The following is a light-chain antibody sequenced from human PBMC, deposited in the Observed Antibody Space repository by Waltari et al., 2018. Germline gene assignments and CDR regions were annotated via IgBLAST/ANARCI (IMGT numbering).Light chain of an antibody. CDR1: SSDVGGENY. CDR2: EVT. CDR3: SSYSTSKTPVV. Sequence: QSALTQPAFVSGSRGQTITISCTGASSDVGGENYVSWYQHHPGRVPKLLIYEVTNRPPDISTRFSGAKSGNTASLVISGVQAEDEADYYCSSYSTSKTPVVFGGGTKLTV. V-gene: IGLV2-14*01. J-gene: IGLJ2*01.